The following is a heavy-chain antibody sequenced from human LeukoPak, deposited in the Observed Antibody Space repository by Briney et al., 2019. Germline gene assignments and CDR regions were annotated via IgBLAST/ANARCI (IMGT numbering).Heavy chain of an antibody. CDR3: AKRRGATVSEFDY. CDR2: IRSDGTGE. V-gene: IGHV3-30*02. Sequence: GGSLRLSCVVSGFTFSTDDMYWVRQAPGKGLEWVTFIRSDGTGELYVESVKGRFTISRDNSKNTLYLQMNSVRPEDTALYYCAKRRGATVSEFDYWGQGTLVTVSS. D-gene: IGHD4-11*01. CDR1: GFTFSTDD. J-gene: IGHJ4*02.